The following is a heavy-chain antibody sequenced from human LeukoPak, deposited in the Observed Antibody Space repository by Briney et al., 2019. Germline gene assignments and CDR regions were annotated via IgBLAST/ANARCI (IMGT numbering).Heavy chain of an antibody. Sequence: GGSLRLSCAASGFTFDDYGMSWVRQAPGKGLEWVSGISWNGGSTGYADSVKGRFTISRDNAKNSLYLQMSSLRAEDTALYHCARGYGYSYGYLNWFDPWGQGTLVTVSS. V-gene: IGHV3-20*01. CDR2: ISWNGGST. D-gene: IGHD5-18*01. CDR1: GFTFDDYG. J-gene: IGHJ5*02. CDR3: ARGYGYSYGYLNWFDP.